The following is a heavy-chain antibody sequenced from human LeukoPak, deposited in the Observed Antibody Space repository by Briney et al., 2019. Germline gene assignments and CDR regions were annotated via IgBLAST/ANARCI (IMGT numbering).Heavy chain of an antibody. Sequence: GRSLRLSCAVSGFIFSGYAMTWVRQAPGKGLEWVSMISGSGDTKYYAHSVKGRFTISRDKSKNTLYLQMNSLRAEDTAVYYCAKFPIFGVVIDYFDYWGQGTLVTVSS. D-gene: IGHD3-3*02. J-gene: IGHJ4*02. CDR1: GFIFSGYA. CDR2: ISGSGDTK. V-gene: IGHV3-23*01. CDR3: AKFPIFGVVIDYFDY.